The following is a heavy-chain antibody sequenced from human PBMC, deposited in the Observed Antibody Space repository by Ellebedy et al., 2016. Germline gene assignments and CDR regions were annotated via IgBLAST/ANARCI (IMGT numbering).Heavy chain of an antibody. Sequence: SETLSLXCTVSGGSISSYYWSWIRQPPGKGLEWIGYIYYSGSTNYNPSLKSRVTISVNTSKNQFSLKLSSVTAADTAVYYCARVNIWYYFDYWGQGTLVTVSS. CDR1: GGSISSYY. CDR2: IYYSGST. D-gene: IGHD2-8*02. CDR3: ARVNIWYYFDY. J-gene: IGHJ4*02. V-gene: IGHV4-59*01.